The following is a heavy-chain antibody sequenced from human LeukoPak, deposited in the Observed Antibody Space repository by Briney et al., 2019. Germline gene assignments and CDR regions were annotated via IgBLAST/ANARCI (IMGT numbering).Heavy chain of an antibody. CDR2: IIGSGGST. CDR1: GFTFSSYA. V-gene: IGHV3-23*01. Sequence: GGSLRLSCAASGFTFSSYAMSWVRQAPGKGREWVSSIIGSGGSTYYADSVKGRFTISRDNSKNTLYLQMNSLRAEDTDVYYCAKVDYYDSSGYYPIDYWGQGTLVTVSS. CDR3: AKVDYYDSSGYYPIDY. D-gene: IGHD3-22*01. J-gene: IGHJ4*02.